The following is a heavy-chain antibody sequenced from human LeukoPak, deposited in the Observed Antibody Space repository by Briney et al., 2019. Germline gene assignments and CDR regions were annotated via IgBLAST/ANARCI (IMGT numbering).Heavy chain of an antibody. V-gene: IGHV3-48*03. CDR3: AREGTGGSGYDS. Sequence: GGSLRLSCAASGFTFSSYEMNWVRQAPGKGLEWVSYISSSGSTIYYADSVKGRFTISRDNAKNSLYLQMSSLRAEDTAVYYCAREGTGGSGYDSWGQGTLVTVSS. CDR1: GFTFSSYE. D-gene: IGHD5-12*01. CDR2: ISSSGSTI. J-gene: IGHJ4*02.